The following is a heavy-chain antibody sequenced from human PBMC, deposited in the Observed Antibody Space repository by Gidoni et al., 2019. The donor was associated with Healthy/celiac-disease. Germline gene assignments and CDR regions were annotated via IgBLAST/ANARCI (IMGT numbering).Heavy chain of an antibody. J-gene: IGHJ4*02. CDR1: GFTFSSYS. D-gene: IGHD2-15*01. V-gene: IGHV3-21*01. CDR3: ARDSRSRGLLARKEAWGY. Sequence: EVQPVESGGGLVKPGGSLRLSCAASGFTFSSYSMNWVRQAPGKGLDVVSASSSSSSYIYYADSVKGRFTISRDNAKNSLYLQMNSLRAEDTAVYYCARDSRSRGLLARKEAWGYWGQGTLVTVSS. CDR2: SSSSSSYI.